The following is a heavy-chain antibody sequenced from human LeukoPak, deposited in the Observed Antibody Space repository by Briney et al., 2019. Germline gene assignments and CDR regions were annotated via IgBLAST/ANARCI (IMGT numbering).Heavy chain of an antibody. CDR1: GGSISSYY. CDR2: IYYSGST. V-gene: IGHV4-59*08. D-gene: IGHD2-2*01. CDR3: ARGMPYLVPAA. J-gene: IGHJ4*02. Sequence: SETLSLTCTVSGGSISSYYWSWIRQPPGKGLEWTGYIYYSGSTNYNPSLKSRVTISVDTSKNQFSLKLSSVTAADTAVYYCARGMPYLVPAAWGQGTLVTVSS.